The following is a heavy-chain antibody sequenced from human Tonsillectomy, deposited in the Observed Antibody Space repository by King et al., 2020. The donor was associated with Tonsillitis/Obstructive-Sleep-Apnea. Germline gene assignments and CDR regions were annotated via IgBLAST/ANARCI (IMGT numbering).Heavy chain of an antibody. CDR1: GYTFTNYW. CDR2: IDPSDSYS. D-gene: IGHD3-9*01. CDR3: AKSYCVILTGYYRDIDY. Sequence: VQLVESGAEVKKPGESLRISCKGSGYTFTNYWINWVRQMPGKGLEWMGRIDPSDSYSNYSPSFQGHVTISADKSISTAYLHWSSLKASDSAMYYCAKSYCVILTGYYRDIDYWGQGTLVTVSS. J-gene: IGHJ4*02. V-gene: IGHV5-10-1*03.